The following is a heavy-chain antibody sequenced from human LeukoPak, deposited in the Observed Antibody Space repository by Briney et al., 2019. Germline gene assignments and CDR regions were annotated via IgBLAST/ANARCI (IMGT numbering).Heavy chain of an antibody. CDR1: GFTFSSYW. D-gene: IGHD5-18*01. Sequence: PGGSLRLSCAASGFTFSSYWMHWVRQVPGKGLVWVSRINTDGSSTSYADSVKGRFTISRDNAKNTLYLQMNSLRAEDTAVYYCATPMVRDAFDIWGQGTVVTVSS. CDR2: INTDGSST. CDR3: ATPMVRDAFDI. J-gene: IGHJ3*02. V-gene: IGHV3-74*01.